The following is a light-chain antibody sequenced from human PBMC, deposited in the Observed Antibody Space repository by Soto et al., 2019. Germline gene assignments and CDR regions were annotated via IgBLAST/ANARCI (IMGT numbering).Light chain of an antibody. CDR2: DAA. CDR3: QQYNDWLGT. Sequence: EIVMTQSPATLSVSPGERVTLSCRTSQSVLRNLAWYRQKPGQAPRLLISDAATRATGVPARFSGSGSGTEFTLTISSLQSEDFAVYYCQQYNDWLGTFGPGTKVHLK. CDR1: QSVLRN. J-gene: IGKJ3*01. V-gene: IGKV3-15*01.